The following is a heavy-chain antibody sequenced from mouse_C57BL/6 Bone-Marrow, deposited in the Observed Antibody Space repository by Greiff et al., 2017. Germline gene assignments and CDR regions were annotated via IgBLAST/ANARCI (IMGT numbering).Heavy chain of an antibody. J-gene: IGHJ3*01. CDR1: GYTFTSYT. CDR3: ARSPRFAY. Sequence: QVQLQQSGAELARPGASVKMSCKASGYTFTSYTMHWVKQRPGQGLEWIGYINPSSGYNKYNQKFKDKATLTADKSSSTAYMQLSSLKSEDSAVYYCARSPRFAYWGQGTLVTVSA. CDR2: INPSSGYN. V-gene: IGHV1-4*01.